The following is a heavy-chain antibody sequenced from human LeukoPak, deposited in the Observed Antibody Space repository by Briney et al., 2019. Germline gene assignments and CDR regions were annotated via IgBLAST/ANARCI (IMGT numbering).Heavy chain of an antibody. Sequence: SVKVSCKACGCIFTSYYMNWVRQATGQGLEWMGLMNPNSGNTGYVQKFQGRVTMTSNTSISTAYMEMSSLRSEDTAVYYCARSEDFKYYDFWSGYSWYPRSYYYYYYMDVWGKGTTVTVSS. D-gene: IGHD3-3*01. CDR3: ARSEDFKYYDFWSGYSWYPRSYYYYYYMDV. V-gene: IGHV1-8*01. CDR2: MNPNSGNT. J-gene: IGHJ6*03. CDR1: GCIFTSYY.